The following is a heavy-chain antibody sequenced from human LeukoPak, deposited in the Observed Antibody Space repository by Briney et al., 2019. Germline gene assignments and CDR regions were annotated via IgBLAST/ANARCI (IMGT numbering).Heavy chain of an antibody. V-gene: IGHV3-33*01. J-gene: IGHJ5*02. Sequence: GGSLRLSCAASGFSFSNHGMHWVRQAPGKRLEWVAVIWDDGNNKRYANSVNGRFTISRDNSENTLYLQMNGLTAEDTAMYYCARDSYQDYYGRFDPWGQGTLVIVSS. D-gene: IGHD3-10*01. CDR3: ARDSYQDYYGRFDP. CDR2: IWDDGNNK. CDR1: GFSFSNHG.